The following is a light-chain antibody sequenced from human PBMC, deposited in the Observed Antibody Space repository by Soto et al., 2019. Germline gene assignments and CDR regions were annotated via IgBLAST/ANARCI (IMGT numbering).Light chain of an antibody. CDR3: QQRTIWPLT. Sequence: EIVLTQSPATLSLSPGERATLSCRASQSVTKYLSWYQQKFGQAPRLLIYDASNRATGIPARFSGSGSGTDFTLTISSLEAEDFAVYYCQQRTIWPLTFGGGTKVEIK. V-gene: IGKV3-11*01. CDR2: DAS. CDR1: QSVTKY. J-gene: IGKJ4*01.